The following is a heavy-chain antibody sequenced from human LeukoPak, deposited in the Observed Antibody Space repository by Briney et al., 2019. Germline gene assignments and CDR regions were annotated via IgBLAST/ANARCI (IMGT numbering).Heavy chain of an antibody. CDR3: ARLKRYYYDSRDY. V-gene: IGHV4-34*01. Sequence: PSETLSLTCAVYGGSFSGYYWSWIRHPPGKGLEWIGEINHSGSTNYNPSLKSRVTISVDTSKNQFSLKLSSVTAAETAVYYCARLKRYYYDSRDYWGQGTLVTVSS. CDR1: GGSFSGYY. J-gene: IGHJ4*02. D-gene: IGHD3-22*01. CDR2: INHSGST.